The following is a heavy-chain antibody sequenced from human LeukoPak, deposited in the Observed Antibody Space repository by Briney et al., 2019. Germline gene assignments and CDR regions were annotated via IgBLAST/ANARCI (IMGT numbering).Heavy chain of an antibody. CDR1: GGSITTYY. CDR2: IYYSGST. D-gene: IGHD2-21*02. Sequence: SETLSLTCTVSGGSITTYYWSWIRQPPGKGLEWIGYIYYSGSTNYNPSLKSRVTISVDTSNNQFSLKLSSVTAADTAVYYCAKSRTVVTANDAFDFWGQGTMVTVSS. CDR3: AKSRTVVTANDAFDF. V-gene: IGHV4-59*01. J-gene: IGHJ3*01.